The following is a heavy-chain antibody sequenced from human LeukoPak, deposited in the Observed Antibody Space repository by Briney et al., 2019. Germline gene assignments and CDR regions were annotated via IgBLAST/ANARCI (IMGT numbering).Heavy chain of an antibody. CDR1: GFTFSSYG. CDR3: AREWGYSYGYLNY. D-gene: IGHD5-18*01. CDR2: ISYDGSNK. Sequence: GGSLRLSCAASGFTFSSYGMHWVRQAPGKGLEWVAVISYDGSNKYYADSVKGRFTISRDNSKNTLYLQMNSLRAEDTAVYYCAREWGYSYGYLNYWGQGTLVTVSS. V-gene: IGHV3-30*03. J-gene: IGHJ4*02.